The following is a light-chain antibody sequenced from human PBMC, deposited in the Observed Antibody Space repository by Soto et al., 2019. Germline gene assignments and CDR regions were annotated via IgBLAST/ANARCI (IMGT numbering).Light chain of an antibody. V-gene: IGLV1-40*01. CDR1: SSNIGAGYD. CDR3: QSYDSSLRGWV. J-gene: IGLJ3*02. CDR2: GNS. Sequence: QSVLTQPPSVSGAPGQRVTISCTGSSSNIGAGYDVHWYQQLPGTAPKLLIYGNSNRPSGVPDRFSGSKSGTSASLAITGLRAEDGADYYCQSYDSSLRGWVFGGGPK.